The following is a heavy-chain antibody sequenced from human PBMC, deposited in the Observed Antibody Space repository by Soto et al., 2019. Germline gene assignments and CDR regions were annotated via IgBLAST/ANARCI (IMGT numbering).Heavy chain of an antibody. CDR3: ARDPSRITMVRGVKDYYYMDV. V-gene: IGHV4-31*03. D-gene: IGHD3-10*01. Sequence: SETLSLTCTVSGGSISSGGYYWSWIRQHPGKGLEWIGYIYYSGSTYYNPSLKSRVTISVDTSKNQFSLKLSSVTAADTAVYYCARDPSRITMVRGVKDYYYMDVWGKGTTVTVSS. J-gene: IGHJ6*03. CDR2: IYYSGST. CDR1: GGSISSGGYY.